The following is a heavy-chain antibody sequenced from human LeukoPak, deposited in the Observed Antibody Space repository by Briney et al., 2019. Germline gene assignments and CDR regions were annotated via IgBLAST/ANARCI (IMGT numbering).Heavy chain of an antibody. J-gene: IGHJ6*02. D-gene: IGHD3-16*02. CDR1: GYTFTSDG. Sequence: ASAKLSCKASGYTFTSDGISWVRQAPEQGLEWMGWNSAYNGNTNYAQKPQGRVTITTDTSTSTAYMELRSLRSDDTAVYYCARKISDYVWGSYRYTNHYGMDVWGQGTTVTVSS. CDR2: NSAYNGNT. V-gene: IGHV1-18*01. CDR3: ARKISDYVWGSYRYTNHYGMDV.